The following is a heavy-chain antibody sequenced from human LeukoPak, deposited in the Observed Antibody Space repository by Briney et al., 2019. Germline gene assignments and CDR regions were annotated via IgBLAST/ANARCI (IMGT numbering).Heavy chain of an antibody. J-gene: IGHJ4*02. CDR1: GFTFSTYW. Sequence: GGSLRLSCAASGFTFSTYWMSWVRQAPGKGLEWVSGISGSGDSTYYADSVKGRFTISRDNSKNTLYLQMNSLRAEDTAVYYCAKGRVRQLDPFDYWGQGTLVTVSS. V-gene: IGHV3-23*01. CDR2: ISGSGDST. D-gene: IGHD6-6*01. CDR3: AKGRVRQLDPFDY.